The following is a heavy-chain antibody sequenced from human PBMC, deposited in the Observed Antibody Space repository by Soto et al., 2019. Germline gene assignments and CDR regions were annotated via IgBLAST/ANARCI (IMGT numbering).Heavy chain of an antibody. CDR2: IYYSGST. CDR3: ASLAAAGLDAFDI. Sequence: SETLSLTCTVSGGSISSGGYYWSWIRQHPGKGLEWIGYIYYSGSTYYNPSLKSRVTISVDTSKNQFSLKLSSVTAADTAVYYCASLAAAGLDAFDIWGQGTMVTVSS. CDR1: GGSISSGGYY. D-gene: IGHD6-13*01. J-gene: IGHJ3*02. V-gene: IGHV4-31*03.